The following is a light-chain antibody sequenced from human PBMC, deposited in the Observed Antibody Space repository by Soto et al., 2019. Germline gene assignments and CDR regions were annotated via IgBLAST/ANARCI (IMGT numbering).Light chain of an antibody. J-gene: IGKJ4*01. V-gene: IGKV3-15*01. CDR2: DAS. CDR1: QSVSSN. Sequence: EIVMTQSPATLSVSPGERAALSCRASQSVSSNLAWYQQKPGQAPRLLIYDASTRATGIPARFSGSGSGIEFTLTISSLQSEDFAVYYCQQYYNWPPLTFGGGTKVEIK. CDR3: QQYYNWPPLT.